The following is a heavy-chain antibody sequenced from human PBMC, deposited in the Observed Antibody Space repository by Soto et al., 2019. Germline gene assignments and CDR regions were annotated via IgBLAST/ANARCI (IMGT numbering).Heavy chain of an antibody. D-gene: IGHD3-16*02. CDR3: ARAGSVYYDYIWGSYRQAKFDY. CDR1: GDSVSSNSAA. CDR2: TYYRSKWYN. J-gene: IGHJ4*02. Sequence: SQTLSLTCVISGDSVSSNSAAWNWIRQSPSRGLEWLGRTYYRSKWYNDYAVSVKSRITINPDTSKNQFSLQLNSVTPEDTAVYYCARAGSVYYDYIWGSYRQAKFDYWGQGTLVTVSS. V-gene: IGHV6-1*01.